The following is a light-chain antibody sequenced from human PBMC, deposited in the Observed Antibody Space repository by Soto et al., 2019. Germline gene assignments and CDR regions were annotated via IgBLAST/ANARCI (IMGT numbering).Light chain of an antibody. J-gene: IGKJ4*01. CDR1: QSVSSY. CDR2: DAS. Sequence: ETVLTHSPSTLACSPRERATLSCRASQSVSSYLGWYQQKPGQAPRLLIYDASNRATGIPARFSGSGSATDFTPTISSREPADGAVYYSQQRRKRPHTFSGGTKVDIK. CDR3: QQRRKRPHT. V-gene: IGKV3-11*01.